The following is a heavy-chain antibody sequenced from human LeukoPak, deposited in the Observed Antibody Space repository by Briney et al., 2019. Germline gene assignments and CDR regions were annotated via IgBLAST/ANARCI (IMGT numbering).Heavy chain of an antibody. CDR3: ARHGKGRSGWYPYFDH. CDR1: GGSISSSSYY. Sequence: TSETLSLTCTVSGGSISSSSYYWGWIRQPPGKGLEWIGSIYYSGSTYYNPSLKSRVTISVDTSKNQISLKLSSVTAADTAVYYCARHGKGRSGWYPYFDHWGQGTLVTVSS. V-gene: IGHV4-39*01. D-gene: IGHD6-13*01. J-gene: IGHJ4*02. CDR2: IYYSGST.